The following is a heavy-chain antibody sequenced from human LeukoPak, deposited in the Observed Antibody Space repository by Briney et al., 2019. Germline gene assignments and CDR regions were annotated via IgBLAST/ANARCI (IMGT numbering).Heavy chain of an antibody. CDR2: ISSSSSYI. D-gene: IGHD3-9*01. CDR1: GFTFSSYS. J-gene: IGHJ4*02. CDR3: ARDSLMCYDILTTPTVSYYFDY. V-gene: IGHV3-21*01. Sequence: PGGSLRLSCAASGFTFSSYSMNWVRQAPGKGLEWVSSISSSSSYIYYADSVKGRFTISRDNAKNSLYLQMNSLRAEDTAVYYCARDSLMCYDILTTPTVSYYFDYWGQGTLVTVSS.